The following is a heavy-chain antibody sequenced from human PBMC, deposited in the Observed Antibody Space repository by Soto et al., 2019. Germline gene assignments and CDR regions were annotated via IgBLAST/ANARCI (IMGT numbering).Heavy chain of an antibody. CDR3: TRDRGGNFYGGFDS. D-gene: IGHD1-26*01. V-gene: IGHV3-74*01. J-gene: IGHJ4*02. CDR2: INIEGSTT. Sequence: EVQLVESGGGLVQPGGSLRLSCAASGFTFNNYWMHWVRQAPGKGLVWVSRINIEGSTTDYADSVRGRFAISRDNAKNTLDLQINSLRDEDTGVYYCTRDRGGNFYGGFDSWGRGTLFTVSP. CDR1: GFTFNNYW.